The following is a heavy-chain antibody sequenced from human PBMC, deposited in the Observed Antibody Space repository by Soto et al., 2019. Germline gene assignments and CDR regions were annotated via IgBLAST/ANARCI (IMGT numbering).Heavy chain of an antibody. J-gene: IGHJ6*02. CDR3: ARDKGIAAAGTTGNWVNYYYGMDV. CDR1: GGTFSSYA. V-gene: IGHV1-69*13. Sequence: SVKVSCKASGGTFSSYAISWVRQAPGQGPEWMGGIIPIFGTANYAQKFQGRVTITADESTSTAYMELSSLRSEDTAVYYCARDKGIAAAGTTGNWVNYYYGMDVWGQGTTVTVSS. D-gene: IGHD6-13*01. CDR2: IIPIFGTA.